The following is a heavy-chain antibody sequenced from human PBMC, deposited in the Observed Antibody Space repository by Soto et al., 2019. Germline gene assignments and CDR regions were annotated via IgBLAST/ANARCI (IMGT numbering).Heavy chain of an antibody. V-gene: IGHV3-49*03. CDR1: GFTFGDYA. CDR3: TRDPVGTYYDFWSGYPRQVDV. D-gene: IGHD3-3*01. Sequence: GGSLRLSCTASGFTFGDYAMSWFRQAPGKGLEWVGFIRSKAYGGTTEYAASVKGRFTISRDDSKSIAYLQMNSLKTEDTAVYYCTRDPVGTYYDFWSGYPRQVDVWGQGTTVTVSS. CDR2: IRSKAYGGTT. J-gene: IGHJ6*02.